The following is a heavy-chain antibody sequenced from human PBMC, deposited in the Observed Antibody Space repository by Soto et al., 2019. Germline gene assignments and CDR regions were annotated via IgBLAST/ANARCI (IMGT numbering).Heavy chain of an antibody. D-gene: IGHD6-13*01. CDR2: IDPSGSYT. Sequence: PGESLKISCKGSGYSFTSYWISWVRQMPGKGLEWMGRIDPSGSYTNYSPSFQGHVTISADKSISTAYLQWSSLKASDTAMYYCAAGRGLGSSTTTHSWGQGTLVTVSS. CDR3: AAGRGLGSSTTTHS. CDR1: GYSFTSYW. V-gene: IGHV5-10-1*01. J-gene: IGHJ4*02.